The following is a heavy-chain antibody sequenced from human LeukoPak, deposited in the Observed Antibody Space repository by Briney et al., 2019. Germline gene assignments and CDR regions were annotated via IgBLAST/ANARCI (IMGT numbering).Heavy chain of an antibody. CDR1: GFTFSNYV. V-gene: IGHV3-30-3*01. D-gene: IGHD5-18*01. CDR3: ARARGDSSPASRYFDY. J-gene: IGHJ4*02. Sequence: PGGSLRLSCAASGFTFSNYVMHWVRQAPGKGLEWVALIAYDGGEKYYADSVKGRFTISRDNSKNTLYLQMNSLRPEDTAMFYCARARGDSSPASRYFDYWGQGALVTVSS. CDR2: IAYDGGEK.